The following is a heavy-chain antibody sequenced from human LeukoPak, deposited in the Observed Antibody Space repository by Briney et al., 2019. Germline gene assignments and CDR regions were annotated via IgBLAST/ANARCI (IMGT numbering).Heavy chain of an antibody. D-gene: IGHD4-17*01. J-gene: IGHJ4*02. Sequence: GRSLRLSCVASGFTFSSYAMHWVRQAPGKGLEWVAVISYDGSNKYYADSVKGRFTISRDNSKNTLYLQMNSLRAEDTAVYYCATDYDTPFGYWGQGTLVTVSS. CDR2: ISYDGSNK. CDR3: ATDYDTPFGY. CDR1: GFTFSSYA. V-gene: IGHV3-30*04.